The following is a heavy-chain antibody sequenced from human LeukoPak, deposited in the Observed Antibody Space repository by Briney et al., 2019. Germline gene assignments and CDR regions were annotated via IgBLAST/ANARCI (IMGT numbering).Heavy chain of an antibody. Sequence: PGRSLRLSCAASGFTFSSYGMHWVRQAPGKGLEWVAVIWYDGSNKYYADSVKGRFTISRDNSKNTLYLQMNSLRAEDTAVYYCARDEGLDPYYFDYWGHGTLVTVSS. V-gene: IGHV3-33*01. CDR1: GFTFSSYG. D-gene: IGHD3/OR15-3a*01. CDR3: ARDEGLDPYYFDY. CDR2: IWYDGSNK. J-gene: IGHJ4*01.